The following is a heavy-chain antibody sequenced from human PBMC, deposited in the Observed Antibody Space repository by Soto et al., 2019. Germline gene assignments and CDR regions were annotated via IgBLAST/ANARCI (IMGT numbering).Heavy chain of an antibody. V-gene: IGHV1-2*02. CDR1: GYTFTGYY. CDR3: ARGSDRDY. Sequence: ASVKVSCKASGYTFTGYYMHWVRQAPGQGHERMGCINPNSGGTNYAQKFQGRVTMTRETSISTAYMVLSRLRSDDTAVYWCARGSDRDYWGQGTLVTVPS. J-gene: IGHJ4*02. CDR2: INPNSGGT.